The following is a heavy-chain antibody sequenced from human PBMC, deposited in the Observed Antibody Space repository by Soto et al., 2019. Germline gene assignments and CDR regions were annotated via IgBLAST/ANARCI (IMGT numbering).Heavy chain of an antibody. D-gene: IGHD3-3*01. J-gene: IGHJ2*01. CDR2: IRGDGSEK. CDR3: TFFFLCYGGPRDLHSFPTRRSSDL. Sequence: GKGLEWVANIRGDGSEKYYVDSVKGRFTISRDNADNSLYLQMNSLRAEDTAVYYCTFFFLCYGGPRDLHSFPTRRSSDL. V-gene: IGHV3-7*01.